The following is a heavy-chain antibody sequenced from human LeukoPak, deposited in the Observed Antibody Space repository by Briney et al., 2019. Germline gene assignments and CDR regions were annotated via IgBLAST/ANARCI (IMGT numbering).Heavy chain of an antibody. CDR1: RLTFSSYG. J-gene: IGHJ4*02. CDR3: AKDPSYDSSGYYPDY. D-gene: IGHD3-22*01. V-gene: IGHV3-30*02. Sequence: PGGPLRLPCVASRLTFSSYGIHWPPHAPGKGVECVAFIRYDGSNKYYADSVKGRFTISRDNSKNTLYLQMNSLTAEDTAVYYCAKDPSYDSSGYYPDYWGQGTLVTVSS. CDR2: IRYDGSNK.